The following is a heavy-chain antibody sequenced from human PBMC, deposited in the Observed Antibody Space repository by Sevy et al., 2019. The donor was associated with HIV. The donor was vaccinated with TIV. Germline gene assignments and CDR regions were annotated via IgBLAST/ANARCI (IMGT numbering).Heavy chain of an antibody. V-gene: IGHV3-21*01. CDR1: GFTFSSYS. Sequence: GGSLRLSCAASGFTFSSYSMNWVRQAPGKGLEWVSSISSSSSYIYYAYSVKGRFTISRDNAKNSLYLQMNSLRAEDTAVYYCARDRELTGFDYWGQGTLVTVSS. CDR3: ARDRELTGFDY. D-gene: IGHD3-9*01. J-gene: IGHJ4*02. CDR2: ISSSSSYI.